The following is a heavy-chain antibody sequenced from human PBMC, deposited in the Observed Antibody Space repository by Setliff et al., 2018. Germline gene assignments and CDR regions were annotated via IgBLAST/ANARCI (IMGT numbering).Heavy chain of an antibody. CDR2: IYSSGST. J-gene: IGHJ4*02. CDR1: GGSISSGDYY. Sequence: LSLTCTVSGGSISSGDYYWSWIRQPPGKGLEWIGYIYSSGSTYYNPSLKSRVSISVDTSKNQFSLELSSVTAADTAVYYCARESRYYYDNLGTLDYWGQGTLVTVSS. CDR3: ARESRYYYDNLGTLDY. V-gene: IGHV4-30-4*08. D-gene: IGHD3-22*01.